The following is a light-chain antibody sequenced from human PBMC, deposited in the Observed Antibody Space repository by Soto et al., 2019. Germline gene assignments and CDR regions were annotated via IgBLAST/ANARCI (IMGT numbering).Light chain of an antibody. CDR3: SSYAGSNNLV. Sequence: QSVLTQPPSASGSPGQSVTISCTGTSSDVGGYNYVSWYQQHPGKAPKLVIYEVNKRPPGVPDRFSGSKSGNTASLTVSGLQAEDEADYYCSSYAGSNNLVFGGGTKLTVL. J-gene: IGLJ2*01. CDR2: EVN. CDR1: SSDVGGYNY. V-gene: IGLV2-8*01.